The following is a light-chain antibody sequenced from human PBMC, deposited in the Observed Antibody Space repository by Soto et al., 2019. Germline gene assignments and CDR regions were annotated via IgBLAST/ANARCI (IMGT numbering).Light chain of an antibody. V-gene: IGLV2-8*01. CDR3: TSYAGSNNFFYV. CDR1: SSDVGGYNY. Sequence: LTQPPSASGSPGQSVTISCTGTSSDVGGYNYVSWYQQHPGKAPKLMIYEVSKRPSGVPDRFSGSKSGNTASLTVSGLQAEDDSDYYCTSYAGSNNFFYVFGTGTEVTVL. J-gene: IGLJ1*01. CDR2: EVS.